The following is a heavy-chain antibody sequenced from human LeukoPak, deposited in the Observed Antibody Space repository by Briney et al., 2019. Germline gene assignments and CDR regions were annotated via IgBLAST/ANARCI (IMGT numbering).Heavy chain of an antibody. V-gene: IGHV3-30*18. Sequence: GGSLRLSCAASGFTFSSYGMSWVRQAPGKGLEWVAVISYDGSGKYYADSMKGRFTISRDNSKNTLYLQMNSLRAEDTAVYYCAKEVDQRTYSPLDYWGQGTLVTVSS. CDR3: AKEVDQRTYSPLDY. D-gene: IGHD2-15*01. J-gene: IGHJ4*02. CDR1: GFTFSSYG. CDR2: ISYDGSGK.